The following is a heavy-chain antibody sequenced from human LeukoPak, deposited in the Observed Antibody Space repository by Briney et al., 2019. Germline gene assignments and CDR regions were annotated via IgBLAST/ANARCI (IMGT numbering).Heavy chain of an antibody. V-gene: IGHV4-4*07. D-gene: IGHD1-26*01. CDR2: IYTSGST. J-gene: IGHJ4*02. Sequence: SETLSLTCTVSGGSISSYYWSWIRQSAGKGLEWIGRIYTSGSTDYNPSLKSRVTMSVDTSKNQFSLKLSSVTAADTVMYYCARNGGSGTYYDGSFDYWGQGTLVTVSS. CDR3: ARNGGSGTYYDGSFDY. CDR1: GGSISSYY.